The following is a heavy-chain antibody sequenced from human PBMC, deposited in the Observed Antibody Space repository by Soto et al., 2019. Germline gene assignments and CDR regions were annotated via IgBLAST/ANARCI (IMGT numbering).Heavy chain of an antibody. CDR2: IYTSGNT. CDR3: AREGCSSTSCYTGTIFGVVRYYYGMDV. Sequence: ASETLSLTCTVSGGSISSYYWSWIRQPAGKGLEWIGRIYTSGNTNYNPSLKSRVTMSVDTSKNQFSLKLSSVTAADTAVYYCAREGCSSTSCYTGTIFGVVRYYYGMDVWGQGTTVTVSS. CDR1: GGSISSYY. D-gene: IGHD2-2*02. J-gene: IGHJ6*02. V-gene: IGHV4-4*07.